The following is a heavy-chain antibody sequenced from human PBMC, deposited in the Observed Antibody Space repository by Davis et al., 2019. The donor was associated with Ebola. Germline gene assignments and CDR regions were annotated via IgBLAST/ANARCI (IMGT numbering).Heavy chain of an antibody. V-gene: IGHV1-3*01. J-gene: IGHJ6*04. CDR1: GYTFTTYA. CDR3: AREGVLWFGELLYYYYGMDV. CDR2: INAGNGNT. D-gene: IGHD3-10*01. Sequence: AASVQVSCKASGYTFTTYAMHWVRQAPGQRLEWMGWINAGNGNTKYSQKFQGRVTITRDTSASTAYMELSSLRSEDTAVYYCAREGVLWFGELLYYYYGMDVWGKGTTVTVSS.